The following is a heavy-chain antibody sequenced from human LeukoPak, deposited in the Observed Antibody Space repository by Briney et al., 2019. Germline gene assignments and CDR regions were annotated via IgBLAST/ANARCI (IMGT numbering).Heavy chain of an antibody. V-gene: IGHV1-69*13. CDR1: GYTFTSYY. CDR3: ARDRAGGSYFRYFDY. CDR2: IIPIFGTA. D-gene: IGHD1-26*01. J-gene: IGHJ4*02. Sequence: SVKVSCKASGYTFTSYYMHWVRQAPGQGLEWMGGIIPIFGTANYAQKFQGRVTITADESTSTAYMELSSLRSEDTAVYYCARDRAGGSYFRYFDYWGQGTLVTVSS.